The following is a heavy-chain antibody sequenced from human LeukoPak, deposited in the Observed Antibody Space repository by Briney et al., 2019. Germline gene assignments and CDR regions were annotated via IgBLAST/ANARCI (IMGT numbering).Heavy chain of an antibody. D-gene: IGHD3-22*01. CDR1: GFTFDDYA. J-gene: IGHJ3*02. V-gene: IGHV3-9*01. CDR2: ISWNSGSI. CDR3: VRGLSIYDSSIFSI. Sequence: GGSLRLSCAASGFTFDDYAMHWVRQASGKGLEWGSGISWNSGSIGYADSVKGRFTISRDNAKNSLYLQMNSLRAEDTAVYYCVRGLSIYDSSIFSIWGQGTMVTVSS.